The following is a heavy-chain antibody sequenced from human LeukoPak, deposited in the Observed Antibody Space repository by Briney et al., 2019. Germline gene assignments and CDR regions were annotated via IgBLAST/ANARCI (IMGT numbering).Heavy chain of an antibody. CDR3: AREYSYGLYYYYGMDV. V-gene: IGHV4-34*01. CDR2: INHSGST. CDR1: GGSFSGYY. J-gene: IGHJ6*02. Sequence: SETRSLTCAVYGGSFSGYYWSWIRQPPGKGLEWIGEINHSGSTNCNPSLKSRVTISVDTSKNQFSLKLSSVTAADTAVYYCAREYSYGLYYYYGMDVWGQGTTVTVSS. D-gene: IGHD5-18*01.